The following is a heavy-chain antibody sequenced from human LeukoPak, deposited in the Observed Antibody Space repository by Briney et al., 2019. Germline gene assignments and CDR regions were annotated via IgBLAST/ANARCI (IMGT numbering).Heavy chain of an antibody. CDR3: ARINNWSYYYFDY. CDR1: GGSISSYY. Sequence: PSETLSLTCTVSGGSISSYYWSWIRQPPGKGLEWIGYIYYSGSTNYNPSLKGRVTISVDTSKNQFSLKLSSVTAADTAVYYCARINNWSYYYFDYWGQGTLVTVSS. J-gene: IGHJ4*02. CDR2: IYYSGST. V-gene: IGHV4-59*01. D-gene: IGHD1-7*01.